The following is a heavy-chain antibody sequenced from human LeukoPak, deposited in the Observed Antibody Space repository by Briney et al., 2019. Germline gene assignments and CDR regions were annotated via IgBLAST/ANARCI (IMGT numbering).Heavy chain of an antibody. CDR1: GGSISSGDYY. V-gene: IGHV4-30-4*01. CDR2: IYYSGST. Sequence: SETLSLTCTVSGGSISSGDYYWSWIRQPPGKGLEWMGYIYYSGSTYYNPSLKSRVTISVDTSKNQFSLKLSSVTAADTAVYYCASSFGDYVAVDYWGQGTLVTVSS. J-gene: IGHJ4*02. CDR3: ASSFGDYVAVDY. D-gene: IGHD4-17*01.